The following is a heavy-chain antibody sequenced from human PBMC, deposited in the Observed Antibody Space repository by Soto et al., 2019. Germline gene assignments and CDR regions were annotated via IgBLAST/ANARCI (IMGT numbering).Heavy chain of an antibody. J-gene: IGHJ6*02. D-gene: IGHD1-26*01. V-gene: IGHV3-49*03. CDR1: GFTFGDYA. CDR2: IRSKAYGGTT. CDR3: TRGEWELLHLPYYYGMDV. Sequence: PGGSLRLSCTASGFTFGDYAMSWFRQAPGKGLEWVGFIRSKAYGGTTGYAASVKGRFTISRDDSKSIAYLQMNSLKTEDTAVYYCTRGEWELLHLPYYYGMDVWGQGTTVTVSS.